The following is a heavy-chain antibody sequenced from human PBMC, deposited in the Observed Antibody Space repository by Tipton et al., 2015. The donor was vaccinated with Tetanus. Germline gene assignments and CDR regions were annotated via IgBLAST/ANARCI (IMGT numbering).Heavy chain of an antibody. CDR2: ISAYNGNT. D-gene: IGHD3-9*01. V-gene: IGHV1-18*04. CDR3: ARGGTYYDILTGYPTLFDY. J-gene: IGHJ4*02. CDR1: GYTFTGYY. Sequence: QLVQSGAEVKKPGASVKVSCKASGYTFTGYYMHWVRQAPGQGLEWMGWISAYNGNTNYAQKLQGRVTMTTDTSTSTAYMELRSLRSDDTAVYYCARGGTYYDILTGYPTLFDYWGQGTLVTVSS.